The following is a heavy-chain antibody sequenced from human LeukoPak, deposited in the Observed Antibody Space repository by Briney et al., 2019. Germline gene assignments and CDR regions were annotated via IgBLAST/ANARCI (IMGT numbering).Heavy chain of an antibody. V-gene: IGHV1-2*02. CDR2: INPNSGGT. D-gene: IGHD2-2*02. CDR3: ARAENIVVVPAAIFDP. CDR1: GYTFTGYY. Sequence: GASVKVSCKASGYTFTGYYMHWVRQAPGQGLEWMGWINPNSGGTNYAQKFQGRVTMTRDTSISTAYMEVSRLRSDDTAVYYCARAENIVVVPAAIFDPWGQGTLVTVSS. J-gene: IGHJ5*02.